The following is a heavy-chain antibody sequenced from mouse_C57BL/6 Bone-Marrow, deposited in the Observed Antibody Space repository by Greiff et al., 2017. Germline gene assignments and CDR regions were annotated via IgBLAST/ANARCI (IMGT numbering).Heavy chain of an antibody. CDR3: ARGWDGYGYAMDY. CDR1: GYTFTDYY. V-gene: IGHV1-26*01. CDR2: INPNNGGT. J-gene: IGHJ4*01. D-gene: IGHD2-2*01. Sequence: EVQLQQSGPELVKPGASVKISCKASGYTFTDYYMNWVKQSHGKSLEWIGDINPNNGGTSYNQKFKGKDTLTVDKSSSTAYMELRSLTSEDSAVYYCARGWDGYGYAMDYWGQGTSVTVSS.